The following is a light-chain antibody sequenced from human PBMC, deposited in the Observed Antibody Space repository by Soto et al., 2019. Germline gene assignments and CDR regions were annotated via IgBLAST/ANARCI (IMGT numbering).Light chain of an antibody. Sequence: QSMLTQPPSASVAPGQSVTISCTGTSSDVGGYDYVSWYQQHPGKAPKLMIYEVTIRPSGVSDRFSGSKSGNTASLTVSGLQAEDEDDYYCSSYTGGNPSYVFGTGTKVHRP. CDR3: SSYTGGNPSYV. V-gene: IGLV2-8*01. CDR2: EVT. CDR1: SSDVGGYDY. J-gene: IGLJ1*01.